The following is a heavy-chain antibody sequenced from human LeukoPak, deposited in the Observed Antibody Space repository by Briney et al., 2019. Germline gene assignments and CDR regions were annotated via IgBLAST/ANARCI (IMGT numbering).Heavy chain of an antibody. D-gene: IGHD3-22*01. Sequence: SETLSLTCAVYGGSFSGYYWSWIRQPQGKGLEWIGEINHSGSTNYNPSLKSRVTISVDTSKNQFSLKLSSVTAADTAVYYCARGPRRSYDISGYRGTYFDYWGQGTLVTVSS. CDR2: INHSGST. CDR3: ARGPRRSYDISGYRGTYFDY. J-gene: IGHJ4*02. V-gene: IGHV4-34*01. CDR1: GGSFSGYY.